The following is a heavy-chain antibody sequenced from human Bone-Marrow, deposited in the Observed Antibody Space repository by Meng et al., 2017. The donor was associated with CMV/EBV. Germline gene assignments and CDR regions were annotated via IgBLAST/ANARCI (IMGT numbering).Heavy chain of an antibody. V-gene: IGHV4-39*07. CDR3: ARGSGYGSYYFDY. Sequence: SETLSLTCTVSGGSISSSSYYWGWIRQPPGKGLEWIGSIYYSGSTYYNPSLKSRVTISVDTSKNQFSLKLSSVTAADTAVYYCARGSGYGSYYFDYWGQGTLVTVSS. CDR1: GGSISSSSYY. CDR2: IYYSGST. J-gene: IGHJ4*02. D-gene: IGHD5-12*01.